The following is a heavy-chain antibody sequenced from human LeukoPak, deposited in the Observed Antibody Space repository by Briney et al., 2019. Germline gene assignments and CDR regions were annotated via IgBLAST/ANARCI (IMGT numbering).Heavy chain of an antibody. D-gene: IGHD3-10*01. J-gene: IGHJ3*02. CDR3: AKSFFPGGSSFTFDI. V-gene: IGHV3-23*01. CDR2: ISDSGVNT. CDR1: GFTFGSYA. Sequence: PGGSLRLSCAASGFTFGSYAMTWVRQAPGKGLEWVSSISDSGVNTYYAYSVKGRSTISRDNSKNTLYLQMNSLRAEATAVYYCAKSFFPGGSSFTFDIWGQGTLVTVSS.